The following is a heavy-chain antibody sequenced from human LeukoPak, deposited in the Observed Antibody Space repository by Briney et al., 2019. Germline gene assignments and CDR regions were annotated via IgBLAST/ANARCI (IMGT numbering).Heavy chain of an antibody. Sequence: GGSLRLSCAASGFTFRRYWMHWVRQAPGKGLMWVSRINSDESNTNYADSVKGRFTISRDNAKNTLYLQMNSLRAEDTAVYYCARQYSDYDSFDYWGQGTLVTVSS. CDR2: INSDESNT. CDR1: GFTFRRYW. J-gene: IGHJ4*02. D-gene: IGHD5-12*01. V-gene: IGHV3-74*01. CDR3: ARQYSDYDSFDY.